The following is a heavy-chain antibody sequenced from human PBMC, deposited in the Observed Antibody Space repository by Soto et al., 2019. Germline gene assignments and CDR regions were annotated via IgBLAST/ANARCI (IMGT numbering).Heavy chain of an antibody. D-gene: IGHD6-19*01. CDR2: INGVGRNT. CDR3: AKDNSDEWLDDPFDI. CDR1: GFTFSSYA. V-gene: IGHV3-23*01. Sequence: EVQLLESGGGLVQPGGSLRLSCAASGFTFSSYAMSWVRQAPGKGLEWVSGINGVGRNTYYPDSVKGRFTISRDNSKNTLYLQMNSLRAEDTAVYYCAKDNSDEWLDDPFDIWGQGTMVTVSS. J-gene: IGHJ3*02.